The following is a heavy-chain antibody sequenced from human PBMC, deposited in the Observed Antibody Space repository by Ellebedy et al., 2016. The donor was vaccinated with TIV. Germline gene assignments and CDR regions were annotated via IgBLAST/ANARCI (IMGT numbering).Heavy chain of an antibody. D-gene: IGHD3-10*01. V-gene: IGHV3-7*01. CDR1: GFTFSSYW. J-gene: IGHJ5*02. Sequence: GESLKISCAASGFTFSSYWMSWVRQAPGKGLEGVANIKEDGSEKYYVDSVKGRFTISRDNAKNSLYLQMNSLRAEDTAVYSCARAFYGASQGGFDPWGQGTLVTVSS. CDR2: IKEDGSEK. CDR3: ARAFYGASQGGFDP.